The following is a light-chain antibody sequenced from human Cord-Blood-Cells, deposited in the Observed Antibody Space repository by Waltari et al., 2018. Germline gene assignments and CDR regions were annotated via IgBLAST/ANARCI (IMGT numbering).Light chain of an antibody. CDR2: DVS. V-gene: IGLV2-14*01. CDR1: SSDVGGYNY. Sequence: QSALTQPASVSGSPGTSITISCTGTSSDVGGYNYVSWYQQHPGKAPKLMIYDVSNRPSGVSNRFSGSKSGNTASLTISGLQAEDEADYYCSSYTSSSVVFGGGTKLTVL. J-gene: IGLJ2*01. CDR3: SSYTSSSVV.